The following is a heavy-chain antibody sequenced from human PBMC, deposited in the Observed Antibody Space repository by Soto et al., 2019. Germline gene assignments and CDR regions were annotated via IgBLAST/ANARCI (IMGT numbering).Heavy chain of an antibody. D-gene: IGHD5-12*01. CDR2: IYHSGRT. J-gene: IGHJ4*02. V-gene: IGHV4-4*02. CDR1: NDSISSNNW. Sequence: QVQLQESGPGLVKPSGTLSLTCAVSNDSISSNNWWSWVRQPPGKGLEGIGEIYHSGRTNYNPSLKARVTPSVDKSKNQFSLKLTSVTAADTAVYYCASRAYSGYDAKEFDFWGQGTLVTVSS. CDR3: ASRAYSGYDAKEFDF.